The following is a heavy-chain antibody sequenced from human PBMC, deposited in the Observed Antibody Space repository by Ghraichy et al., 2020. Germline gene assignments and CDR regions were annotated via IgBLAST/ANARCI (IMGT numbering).Heavy chain of an antibody. CDR1: GFTFSSYT. J-gene: IGHJ4*02. D-gene: IGHD1-14*01. CDR3: ARAYTPAPFED. CDR2: ISSSSSYI. V-gene: IGHV3-21*04. Sequence: GGSLRLSCAASGFTFSSYTMNWVRQAPGKGLEWVSSISSSSSYIYYADSVKGRFTISRDNSKNSLYLQMNSLRAEDTAVYYCARAYTPAPFEDWGPWSLVTVHS.